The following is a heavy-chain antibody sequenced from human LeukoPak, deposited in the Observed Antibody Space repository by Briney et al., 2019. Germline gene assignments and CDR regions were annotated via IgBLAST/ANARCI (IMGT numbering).Heavy chain of an antibody. J-gene: IGHJ4*02. D-gene: IGHD3-10*01. Sequence: GGSLRLSCEASGFTFSNYWMNWVRHTPGKGLEWVANIEEDGSEKYYVDSVKGRFTISRDNAKNSLYLQMNSLRDEDTAVYYCARSYYYDSGKANFDHWGQGTLATVSS. CDR3: ARSYYYDSGKANFDH. V-gene: IGHV3-7*02. CDR2: IEEDGSEK. CDR1: GFTFSNYW.